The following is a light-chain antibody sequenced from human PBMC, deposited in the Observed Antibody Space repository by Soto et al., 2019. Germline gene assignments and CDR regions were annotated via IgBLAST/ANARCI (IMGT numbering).Light chain of an antibody. CDR1: QSIGSW. V-gene: IGKV1-5*03. CDR3: QQYNSYWT. J-gene: IGKJ1*01. CDR2: KAS. Sequence: DIQMTQSPSTLSASVGDRVTITCRASQSIGSWLAWYQQKPGKAPKFLIYKASILENGVPSRFSGSGSGTEFTLTLSSLQPDDFANYYCQQYNSYWTFGQGTKVEIK.